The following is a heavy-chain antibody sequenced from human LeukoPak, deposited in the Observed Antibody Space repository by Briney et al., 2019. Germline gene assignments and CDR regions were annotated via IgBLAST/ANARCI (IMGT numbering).Heavy chain of an antibody. CDR2: IYSGGTT. CDR3: ARDPETDMSDTFDI. J-gene: IGHJ3*02. V-gene: IGHV3-66*01. CDR1: GFTVSSNY. Sequence: GGSLRLSCAASGFTVSSNYMTWVRQAPGKGLEWVSVIYSGGTTCYADSVKGRSTISRDNSKNTLYLQMNSLRAEDTAVYYCARDPETDMSDTFDICGQGTMVTVSS. D-gene: IGHD3-9*01.